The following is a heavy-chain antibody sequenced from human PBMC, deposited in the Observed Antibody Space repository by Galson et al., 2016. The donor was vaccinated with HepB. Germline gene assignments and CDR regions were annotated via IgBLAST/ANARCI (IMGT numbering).Heavy chain of an antibody. CDR3: ARAPLLFRQQLSWFDP. V-gene: IGHV4-39*07. J-gene: IGHJ5*02. CDR2: IYYGGST. Sequence: SETLSLTCAVSGGSVTSSSYFWGWLRQPPGKGLEWIGNIYYGGSTSYNPSLRSRVTISLDTSNNQFSLKLTSMTAADTAGYYCARAPLLFRQQLSWFDPWGQGTLVTVSS. D-gene: IGHD6-13*01. CDR1: GGSVTSSSYF.